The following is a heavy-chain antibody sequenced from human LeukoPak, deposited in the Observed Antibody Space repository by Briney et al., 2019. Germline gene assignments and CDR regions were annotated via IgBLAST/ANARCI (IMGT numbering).Heavy chain of an antibody. V-gene: IGHV4-59*08. CDR1: GGSISSYY. D-gene: IGHD5-24*01. J-gene: IGHJ4*02. Sequence: PSETLSLTCTVSGGSISSYYWSWIRQPPGKGLEWIGYIYYSESTNYNPSLKSRVTISVDTSKNQFSLKLSSVTAADTAVYYCARHSDALSDMATRYYFDYWGQATLITVSS. CDR3: ARHSDALSDMATRYYFDY. CDR2: IYYSEST.